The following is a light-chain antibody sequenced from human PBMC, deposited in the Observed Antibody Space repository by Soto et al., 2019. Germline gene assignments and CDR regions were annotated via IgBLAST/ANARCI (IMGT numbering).Light chain of an antibody. V-gene: IGLV2-14*01. J-gene: IGLJ3*02. CDR3: SSYTTVPSPQWV. CDR1: SSDLGGLNY. Sequence: QSALTQPASVSGSPGQSITMPCSGRSSDLGGLNYVSWYQQHPGKVPKLIIYKVDNRPSGISDRFSASKSGNTASLTISGLQAEDEAPYYCSSYTTVPSPQWVFAGGTKLTVL. CDR2: KVD.